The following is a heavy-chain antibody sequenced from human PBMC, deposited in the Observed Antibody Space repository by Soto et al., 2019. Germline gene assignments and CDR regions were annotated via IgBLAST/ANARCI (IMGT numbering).Heavy chain of an antibody. CDR2: IIPILGIA. CDR1: GGTFSRYI. Sequence: QVHLVQSGAEVKKPGSSVKVSCKASGGTFSRYIISWVRKAPGQGLEWMGRIIPILGIANYAQKFQGRVTITADKSTSTAYMELSSLRSEDTAVYYCAREEEQLVDYWGQGTLVTVSS. V-gene: IGHV1-69*08. J-gene: IGHJ4*02. D-gene: IGHD6-13*01. CDR3: AREEEQLVDY.